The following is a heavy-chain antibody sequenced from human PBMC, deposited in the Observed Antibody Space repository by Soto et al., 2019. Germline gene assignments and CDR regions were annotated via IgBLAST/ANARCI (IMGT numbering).Heavy chain of an antibody. CDR2: IYPGDSDT. J-gene: IGHJ3*02. CDR3: ARAAQEYSGYDLIDAFDI. Sequence: GESLKISCKGSGYSFTSYWIGWVRQMPGKGLEWMGIIYPGDSDTRYSPSFQGQVTISADKSISTAYLQWSSLKASDTTMYYCARAAQEYSGYDLIDAFDIWGQGTMVTVSS. V-gene: IGHV5-51*01. CDR1: GYSFTSYW. D-gene: IGHD5-12*01.